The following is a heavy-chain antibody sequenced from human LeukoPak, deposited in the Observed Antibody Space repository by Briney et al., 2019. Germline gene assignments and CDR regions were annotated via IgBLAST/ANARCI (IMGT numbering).Heavy chain of an antibody. D-gene: IGHD1-26*01. CDR1: GGSISTYY. V-gene: IGHV4-59*01. CDR3: ARDPSGSFFNWFDP. J-gene: IGHJ5*02. Sequence: SETLSLTCTVSGGSISTYYWSWIRQPPGKGLEWIGYVYYSGGTSYNPSLKSRVTMSVDTSKNQFSLKLRSVTAADTAVYYCARDPSGSFFNWFDPWGQGTLVTVSS. CDR2: VYYSGGT.